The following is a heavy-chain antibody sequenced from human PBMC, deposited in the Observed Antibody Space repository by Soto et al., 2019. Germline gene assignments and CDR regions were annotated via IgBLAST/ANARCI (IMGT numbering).Heavy chain of an antibody. CDR2: IHYSGTT. Sequence: NPYETLSLTCIVSGGSLRNYFWTWIRPPPRKGLEWLGYIHYSGTTSFFPSYNPSLRSRVTISEDTSKNQFSLKLLSVTTADTAVYFCAAGEASSRNLAPYYLDFWGQGTLVTVSS. D-gene: IGHD6-13*01. J-gene: IGHJ4*02. CDR1: GGSLRNYF. V-gene: IGHV4-59*01. CDR3: AAGEASSRNLAPYYLDF.